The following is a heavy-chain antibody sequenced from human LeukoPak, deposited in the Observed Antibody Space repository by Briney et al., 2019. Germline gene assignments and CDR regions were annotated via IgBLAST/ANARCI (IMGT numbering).Heavy chain of an antibody. Sequence: PSETLSLTCTVSGGSISSYYWSWIRQPAGKGLEWIGRIYTSGSTNYNPSLKSRVTMSVDTSENQFSLKLSSVTAADTAVYYCARDGDRRSLGYYYGMDVWGQGTTVTVSS. CDR2: IYTSGST. J-gene: IGHJ6*02. V-gene: IGHV4-4*07. D-gene: IGHD7-27*01. CDR1: GGSISSYY. CDR3: ARDGDRRSLGYYYGMDV.